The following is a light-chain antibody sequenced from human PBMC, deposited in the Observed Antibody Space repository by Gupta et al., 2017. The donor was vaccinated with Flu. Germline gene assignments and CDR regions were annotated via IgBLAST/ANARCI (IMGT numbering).Light chain of an antibody. CDR1: SSDVGRSDH. CDR2: DVF. CDR3: CAYAGSHSLV. V-gene: IGLV2-11*01. J-gene: IGLJ3*02. Sequence: QSALTQPRSVSGSPGQSVTISCTGTSSDVGRSDHVSWHQQIPGKAPKIIIYDVFKRPSGVPDRFSGSKSGNTASLTISGLQAEDEADYSCCAYAGSHSLVFGGGTKVTVL.